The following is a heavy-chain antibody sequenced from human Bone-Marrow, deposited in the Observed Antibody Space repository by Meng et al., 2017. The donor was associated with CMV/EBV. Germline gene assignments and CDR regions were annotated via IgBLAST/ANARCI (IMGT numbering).Heavy chain of an antibody. CDR3: ARSSSSAVY. CDR1: GYSLTTYW. J-gene: IGHJ4*02. D-gene: IGHD6-6*01. V-gene: IGHV5-51*01. Sequence: KVSCKGSGYSLTTYWIGWVRQMPGKGLEWMGIIYPGDSDTRYSPSFQGQVTISADKSISTAYLQWSSLKASDTAMYYCARSSSSAVYWGQGTLVTVSS. CDR2: IYPGDSDT.